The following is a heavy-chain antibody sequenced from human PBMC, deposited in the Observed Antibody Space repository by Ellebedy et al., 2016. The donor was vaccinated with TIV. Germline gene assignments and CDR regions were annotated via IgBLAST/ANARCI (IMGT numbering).Heavy chain of an antibody. V-gene: IGHV4-59*01. D-gene: IGHD3-10*01. CDR2: IYYSGST. CDR3: ARVVDYYDSGSSRWFDP. Sequence: MPSETLSLTCTVSGGSISPYFWSWIRQPPGKGLEWIGYIYYSGSTNYHPSLKRRVTISVDSSKTQFSLRLSSLTAADTAVYYCARVVDYYDSGSSRWFDPWGQGTLVTVSS. J-gene: IGHJ5*02. CDR1: GGSISPYF.